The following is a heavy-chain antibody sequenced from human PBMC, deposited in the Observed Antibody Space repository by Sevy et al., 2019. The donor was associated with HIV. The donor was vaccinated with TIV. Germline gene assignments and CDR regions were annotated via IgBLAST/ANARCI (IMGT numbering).Heavy chain of an antibody. CDR3: ARDFYDYVWGSYRYDYFDY. J-gene: IGHJ4*02. CDR2: ISGSGGST. D-gene: IGHD3-16*02. CDR1: GFTFGTHA. Sequence: GGSLRLSCAPSGFTFGTHAMSWVRQAPGKGLEWVSGISGSGGSTYYADSVKGWLTISRDKSKKTLYLQVNSLRADDTAVYYCARDFYDYVWGSYRYDYFDYWGQGTLVTVSS. V-gene: IGHV3-23*01.